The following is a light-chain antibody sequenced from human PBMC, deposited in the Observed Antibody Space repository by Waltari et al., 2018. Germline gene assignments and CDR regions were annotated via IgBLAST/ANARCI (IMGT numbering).Light chain of an antibody. CDR1: SSDVGGYNS. J-gene: IGLJ2*01. CDR2: EVN. V-gene: IGLV2-8*01. Sequence: QSALTQPPSASGSPGQSVTISCTGTSSDVGGYNSVSWYQQHPGKAPKLMIYEVNKRPSGVPDRFSGSKSGNTASLTVSGLQAEDEADYYCSSYAGSKNYVVIGGGTKLTVL. CDR3: SSYAGSKNYVV.